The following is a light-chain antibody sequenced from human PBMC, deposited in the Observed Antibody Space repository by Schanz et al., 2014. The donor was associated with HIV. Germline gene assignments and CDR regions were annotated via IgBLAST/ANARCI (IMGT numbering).Light chain of an antibody. J-gene: IGKJ1*01. CDR1: QTVSSRF. CDR3: QQYGSSPRT. V-gene: IGKV3-20*01. Sequence: EIVLTQSPVILSLSPGERATLSCRASQTVSSRFIVWYQQEPGQPPRLVIYATSTRAAGIPDRFSGTGSGTDFTLTISRLEPEDFAVYYCQQYGSSPRTFGQGTKVEI. CDR2: ATS.